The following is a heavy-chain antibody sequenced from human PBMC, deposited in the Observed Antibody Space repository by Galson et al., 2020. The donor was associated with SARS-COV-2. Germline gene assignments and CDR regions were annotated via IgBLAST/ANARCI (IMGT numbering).Heavy chain of an antibody. Sequence: SETLSLTCTVSGGSISSYYWSWLRQPPGKGLEWIGYIYYSGSTNYNPSLKSRVTISVDTSKNQFSLKLSSVTAADTAVYYCARERYDMLTGYYGADAFDIWGQGTMVTVSS. J-gene: IGHJ3*02. CDR3: ARERYDMLTGYYGADAFDI. CDR2: IYYSGST. V-gene: IGHV4-59*01. D-gene: IGHD3-9*01. CDR1: GGSISSYY.